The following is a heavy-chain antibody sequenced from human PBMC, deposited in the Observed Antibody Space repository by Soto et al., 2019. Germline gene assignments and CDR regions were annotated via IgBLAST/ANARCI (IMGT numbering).Heavy chain of an antibody. CDR1: GGTFSSYA. V-gene: IGHV1-69*13. D-gene: IGHD4-4*01. Sequence: SVKVSCKAPGGTFSSYAISWVRQAPGQGLEWMGGIIPIFGTANYAQKFQGRVTITADESTSTAYMELSSLRSEDTAVYYCARASRGRDGYNNDYYYCGMDVWGQGTTVTVSS. J-gene: IGHJ6*02. CDR2: IIPIFGTA. CDR3: ARASRGRDGYNNDYYYCGMDV.